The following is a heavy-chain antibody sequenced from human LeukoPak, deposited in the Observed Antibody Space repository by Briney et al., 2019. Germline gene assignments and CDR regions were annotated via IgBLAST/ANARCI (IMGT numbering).Heavy chain of an antibody. CDR2: ISSSSSYI. Sequence: GGSLRLSCAASGFTFSSYSMNWVRQAPGKGLEWVSSISSSSSYIYYADSVKGRFTISRDNAKNSLYLQMNSLRAEDTAVYYCARDRMYSSIWYRDAFDIWGQGTMVTVSS. CDR1: GFTFSSYS. D-gene: IGHD6-13*01. CDR3: ARDRMYSSIWYRDAFDI. V-gene: IGHV3-21*01. J-gene: IGHJ3*02.